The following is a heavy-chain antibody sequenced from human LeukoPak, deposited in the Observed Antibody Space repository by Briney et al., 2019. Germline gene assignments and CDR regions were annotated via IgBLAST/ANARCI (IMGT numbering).Heavy chain of an antibody. J-gene: IGHJ4*02. D-gene: IGHD4-17*01. CDR3: ANGDQDYGDARLDY. Sequence: ASVKVSCKTSGYTFTNYGISWVRQAPGQGLEWMGWISADNGETNYAQKFQGRVTMTTDTSTSTAYMGLRSLRSDDTAVYYCANGDQDYGDARLDYWGQGTLVTVSS. CDR1: GYTFTNYG. CDR2: ISADNGET. V-gene: IGHV1-18*01.